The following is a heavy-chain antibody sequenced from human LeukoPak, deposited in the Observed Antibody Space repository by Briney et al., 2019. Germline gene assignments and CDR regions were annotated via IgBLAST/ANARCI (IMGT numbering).Heavy chain of an antibody. CDR1: GGSISNYY. J-gene: IGHJ4*02. V-gene: IGHV4-39*01. CDR2: IYYSGST. D-gene: IGHD3-10*01. CDR3: ARLREIRSYFDY. Sequence: PSETLSLTCTVSGGSISNYYWGWIRQPPGKGLEWIGSIYYSGSTYYNPSLKSRVTISVDTSKNQFSLKLSSVTAADTAVYYCARLREIRSYFDYWGQGTLVTVSS.